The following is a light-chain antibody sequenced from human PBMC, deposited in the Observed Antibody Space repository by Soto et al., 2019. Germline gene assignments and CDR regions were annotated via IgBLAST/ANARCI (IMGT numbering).Light chain of an antibody. V-gene: IGKV3-20*01. CDR3: QQFDRSLPSWT. Sequence: PGERATLSCRASQSVSSNYLAWYQHIPAQAPSLHIYGASTRATGFPDRFSVSGSGTDFTLTISRLEPEDFAVYYCQQFDRSLPSWTFGQGTKVE. J-gene: IGKJ1*01. CDR2: GAS. CDR1: QSVSSNY.